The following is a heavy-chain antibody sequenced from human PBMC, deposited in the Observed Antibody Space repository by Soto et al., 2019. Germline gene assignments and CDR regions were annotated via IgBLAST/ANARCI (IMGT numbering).Heavy chain of an antibody. CDR3: AKAPQYYYYGMDV. Sequence: GGSLRLSCAASGFTFSSYAMSWVRQAPGKGLEWVSAISGSGGSTYYADSAKGRFTISRDNSKNTLYLQMNSLRAEDTAVYYCAKAPQYYYYGMDVWGQGTTVTVSS. V-gene: IGHV3-23*01. CDR1: GFTFSSYA. J-gene: IGHJ6*02. CDR2: ISGSGGST.